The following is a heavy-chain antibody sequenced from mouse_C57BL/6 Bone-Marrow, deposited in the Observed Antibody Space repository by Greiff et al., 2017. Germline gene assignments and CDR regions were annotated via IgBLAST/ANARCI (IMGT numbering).Heavy chain of an antibody. CDR3: ARLDDGYYYFDY. Sequence: QVQLQQSGAELARPGASVKLSCKASGYTFTSYGISWVKQRTGQGLEWIGEIYPRSGNTYYNEKFKGKATLTADKSSSTAYMELRSLTSEDSAVYFCARLDDGYYYFDYWGQGTTLTGSS. J-gene: IGHJ2*01. CDR1: GYTFTSYG. CDR2: IYPRSGNT. V-gene: IGHV1-81*01. D-gene: IGHD2-3*01.